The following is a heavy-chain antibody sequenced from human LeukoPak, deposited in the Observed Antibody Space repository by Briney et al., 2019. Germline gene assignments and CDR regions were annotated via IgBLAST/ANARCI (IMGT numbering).Heavy chain of an antibody. V-gene: IGHV3-23*01. CDR2: ISPTSANI. Sequence: PGESLRLSCAASGFNFNSYAMTWVRQAPGKGLQWLAAISPTSANIYHAASLKGSFTISRDNSMNTVYLQMNSLSAEDTAVYFCSRGCVVDMCYDSCGQGTLVTVSS. CDR3: SRGCVVDMCYDS. D-gene: IGHD4/OR15-4a*01. CDR1: GFNFNSYA. J-gene: IGHJ5*01.